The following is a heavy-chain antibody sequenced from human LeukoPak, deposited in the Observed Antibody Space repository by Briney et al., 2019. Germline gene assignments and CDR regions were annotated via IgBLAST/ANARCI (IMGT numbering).Heavy chain of an antibody. Sequence: SETLSLTCTVSGGSISSSSYYWSRIRQPPGKGLEWIGSIYYSGSTYYNPSLKSRVTISVDTSKNQFSLKLSSVTAADTAVYYCARVLRWLPHYYMDVWGKGTTVTVSS. CDR3: ARVLRWLPHYYMDV. CDR1: GGSISSSSYY. CDR2: IYYSGST. V-gene: IGHV4-39*07. D-gene: IGHD4-23*01. J-gene: IGHJ6*03.